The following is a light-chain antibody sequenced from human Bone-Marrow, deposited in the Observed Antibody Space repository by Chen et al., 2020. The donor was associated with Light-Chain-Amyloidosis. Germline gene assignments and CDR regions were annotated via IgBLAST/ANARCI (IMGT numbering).Light chain of an antibody. CDR2: DSS. J-gene: IGKJ4*01. CDR3: QQYGTSPLT. V-gene: IGKV3-20*01. CDR1: QTISSNY. Sequence: EIVLTQSPGTLSLTPGEGANLSCRASQTISSNYLTWYQKKFGQAPRLLIYDSSSRDTGIPDRFTGNGSGTDFTLTINRLEPEDFAMYYCQQYGTSPLTFGEGTKVEIK.